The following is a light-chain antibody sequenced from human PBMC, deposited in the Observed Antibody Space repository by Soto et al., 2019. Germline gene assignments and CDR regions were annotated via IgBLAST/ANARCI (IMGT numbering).Light chain of an antibody. Sequence: EIVMTQSPATLSVSPGERATLSCRASQSVGSNLAWYQQKPGQAPRLLIYGASTRATGIPARFSGSGSGTEFTLTISSLQSEDFAVYYCQQYNNWPPGTFGQGTKV. CDR3: QQYNNWPPGT. V-gene: IGKV3-15*01. CDR1: QSVGSN. J-gene: IGKJ1*01. CDR2: GAS.